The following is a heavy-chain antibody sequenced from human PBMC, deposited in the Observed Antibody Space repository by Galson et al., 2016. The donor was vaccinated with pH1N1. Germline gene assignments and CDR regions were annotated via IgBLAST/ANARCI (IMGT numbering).Heavy chain of an antibody. D-gene: IGHD1-26*01. V-gene: IGHV2-26*01. CDR1: GFSLTNTRMG. CDR2: IFSNDEK. J-gene: IGHJ3*02. CDR3: ARIGAWEGGHDAFDI. Sequence: PALVKPTQTLTLTCTVSGFSLTNTRMGVSWIRQPPGKAPEWLAHIFSNDEKSSSTSLKSRLTISRDTSKSQVVLTMTGMDSVDTATYYCARIGAWEGGHDAFDIWGQGTMVTVSS.